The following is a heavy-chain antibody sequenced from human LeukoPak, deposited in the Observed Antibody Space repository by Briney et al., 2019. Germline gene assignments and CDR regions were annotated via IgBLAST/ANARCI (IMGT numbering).Heavy chain of an antibody. V-gene: IGHV3-30*02. CDR1: GFTFSNYG. CDR2: IRYDGSNK. CDR3: AKDPLSTSWYFDF. D-gene: IGHD6-13*01. J-gene: IGHJ4*02. Sequence: GGSLRLSCAASGFTFSNYGMHWVRQAPDKGLEWVAFIRYDGSNKFYADSVKGRFTISRDNSKNTLFLQMNSLRAEDTAVYYCAKDPLSTSWYFDFWGQGTLVTVSS.